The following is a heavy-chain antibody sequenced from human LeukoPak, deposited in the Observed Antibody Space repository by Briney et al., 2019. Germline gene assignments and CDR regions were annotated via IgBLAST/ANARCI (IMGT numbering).Heavy chain of an antibody. Sequence: GGSLRLSCAASGFTFSSYGMHWVRQAPGKGPEWVAFIRYDGSNKYYADSVKGRFTISRDNSKNTLYLQMNSLRAEDTAVYYCAKPLDSSFDYWGQGTLVTVSS. V-gene: IGHV3-30*02. CDR1: GFTFSSYG. CDR2: IRYDGSNK. CDR3: AKPLDSSFDY. D-gene: IGHD6-13*01. J-gene: IGHJ4*02.